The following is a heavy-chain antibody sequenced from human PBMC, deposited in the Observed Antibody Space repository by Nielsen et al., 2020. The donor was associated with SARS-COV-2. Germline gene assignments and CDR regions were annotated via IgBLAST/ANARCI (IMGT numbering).Heavy chain of an antibody. CDR2: IYYSGST. V-gene: IGHV4-59*08. CDR1: GGSISTYY. CDR3: ARHHPVHGEYYYYGMDV. J-gene: IGHJ6*02. Sequence: SETLSLTCTVSGGSISTYYWNWIRQPPGKGLEWIGYIYYSGSTKYNPSLKSRVTVSLDTSKNQFSLKLRSVTAADTAVYYCARHHPVHGEYYYYGMDVWGQGTTVTVSS. D-gene: IGHD1-1*01.